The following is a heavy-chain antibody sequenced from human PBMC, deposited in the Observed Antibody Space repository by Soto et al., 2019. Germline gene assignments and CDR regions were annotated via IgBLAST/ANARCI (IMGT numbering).Heavy chain of an antibody. CDR3: GKVLVGATGHTDSDS. CDR2: SDYNGAT. D-gene: IGHD2-15*01. CDR1: GGSINRNGYY. J-gene: IGHJ4*02. Sequence: AKETLSLTXAVSGGSINRNGYYWGWIRQPPGRGLEWFGNSDYNGATYSTPSLKGRVTISRDTSKNQFSLKLTSVTAADTAMYYCGKVLVGATGHTDSDSWGPGTLVTVSS. V-gene: IGHV4-39*01.